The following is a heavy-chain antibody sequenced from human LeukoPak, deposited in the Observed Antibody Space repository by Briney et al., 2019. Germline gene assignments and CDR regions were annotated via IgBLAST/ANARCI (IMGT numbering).Heavy chain of an antibody. CDR3: ARPGEYYESSGYYYDASDI. D-gene: IGHD3-22*01. J-gene: IGHJ3*02. CDR2: MNPNSGNT. Sequence: ASVKVSCKASGYTFTSYDINWVRQATGQGLEWMGWMNPNSGNTGYARKFQGRVTMTRNTSISTAYMELSSLRSEDTAVYYCARPGEYYESSGYYYDASDIWGQGTMVTVSS. CDR1: GYTFTSYD. V-gene: IGHV1-8*01.